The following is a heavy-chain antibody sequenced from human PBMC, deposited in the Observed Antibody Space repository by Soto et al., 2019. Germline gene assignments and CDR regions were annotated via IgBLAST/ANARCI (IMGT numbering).Heavy chain of an antibody. CDR1: GFTFSSYW. J-gene: IGHJ1*01. CDR3: ARDPRTYCSGGSCYFPHFQH. D-gene: IGHD2-15*01. V-gene: IGHV3-7*01. Sequence: GGSLRLSCAASGFTFSSYWMSWVRQAPGKGLEWVANIKQDGSEKYYVDSVKGRFTISRDNAKNSLYLQMNSLRAEDTAVYYCARDPRTYCSGGSCYFPHFQHWGQGTLVTVSS. CDR2: IKQDGSEK.